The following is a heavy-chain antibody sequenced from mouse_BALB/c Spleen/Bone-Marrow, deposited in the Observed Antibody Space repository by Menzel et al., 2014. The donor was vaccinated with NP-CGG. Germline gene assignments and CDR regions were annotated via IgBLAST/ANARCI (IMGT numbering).Heavy chain of an antibody. J-gene: IGHJ2*01. CDR3: TRREAYYRYDGDFDY. D-gene: IGHD2-14*01. CDR1: GYTFTDYE. CDR2: IDPETTGT. V-gene: IGHV1-15*01. Sequence: VQVVESGAELVRPGASVTLSCKASGYTFTDYEMHWVKQTPVHGLEWIGAIDPETTGTACNQKFKGKATLIADKSSSTAYMELRSLTSEDSAVYYCTRREAYYRYDGDFDYWGQGTTLTVSS.